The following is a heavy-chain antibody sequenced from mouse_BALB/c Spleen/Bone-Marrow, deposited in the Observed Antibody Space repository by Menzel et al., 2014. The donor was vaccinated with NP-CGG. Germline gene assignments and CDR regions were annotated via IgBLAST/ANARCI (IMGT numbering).Heavy chain of an antibody. D-gene: IGHD2-4*01. Sequence: VQLQQSGPELVKPGASVRISCKASGYTFTSYYIHWVKQRPGQGLEWIGWIFPGNFYTKFNENFKDRATLTADKSSSTAYMHLSSLTSEDSAVYFCARDDYDYWGQGTTLTVSS. J-gene: IGHJ2*01. CDR1: GYTFTSYY. V-gene: IGHV1S56*01. CDR2: IFPGNFYT. CDR3: ARDDYDY.